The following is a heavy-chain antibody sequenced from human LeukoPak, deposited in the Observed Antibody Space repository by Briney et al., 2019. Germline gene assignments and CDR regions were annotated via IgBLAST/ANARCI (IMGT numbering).Heavy chain of an antibody. CDR2: IHYSATT. D-gene: IGHD6-13*01. CDR1: GDSISSYY. CDR3: VKAAPGPHDAFDI. V-gene: IGHV4-59*08. Sequence: PSETLSLTCTVSGDSISSYYWSWVRQPPGKGLEWIANIHYSATTNYNPSLKSRVTISIDTSKNQFSLRLSSVTATDTAVYYCVKAAPGPHDAFDIWGQGTMVTVSS. J-gene: IGHJ3*02.